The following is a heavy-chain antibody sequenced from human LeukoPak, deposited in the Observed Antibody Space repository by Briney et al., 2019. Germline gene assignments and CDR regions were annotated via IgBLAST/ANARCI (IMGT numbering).Heavy chain of an antibody. J-gene: IGHJ5*02. CDR2: IYPGDSDT. Sequence: GESLKISCQGSGYSFTSYWIGWVRQMPGKGLEWMGIIYPGDSDTRYSPSFQGQVTISADKSISTAYLQWSSLKASDTDMYYCARGGYCSSTSCQPTDWFDPWGQGTLVTVSS. D-gene: IGHD2-2*01. CDR3: ARGGYCSSTSCQPTDWFDP. V-gene: IGHV5-51*01. CDR1: GYSFTSYW.